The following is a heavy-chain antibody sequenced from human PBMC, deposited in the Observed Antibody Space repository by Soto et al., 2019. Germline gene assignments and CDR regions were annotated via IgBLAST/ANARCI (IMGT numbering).Heavy chain of an antibody. J-gene: IGHJ4*02. V-gene: IGHV3-23*01. D-gene: IGHD3-10*01. Sequence: PGGSLRLSCAASGFTFSNYAMTWVRRAPGKGLEWVSAISGSGGTTYYADSVKGRFTISRDNSKNTLYLQMNSLTEEDTAIYYCVREPLGNSAYWGQGTLVTVSS. CDR1: GFTFSNYA. CDR2: ISGSGGTT. CDR3: VREPLGNSAY.